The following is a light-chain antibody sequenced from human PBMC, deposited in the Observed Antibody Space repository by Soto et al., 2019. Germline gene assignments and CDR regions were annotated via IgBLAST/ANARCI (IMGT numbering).Light chain of an antibody. CDR2: AAS. V-gene: IGKV1D-12*01. CDR3: QQANSFPRT. J-gene: IGKJ5*01. Sequence: DLQMTQSPSSVSASVGDRVTITCRASQGISNWLAWYQQKPGEAPKLLIYAASSLQGGVSTRFSGSGSGTDFTLTISSLQPEDFATYYCQQANSFPRTFGQGTRLEIK. CDR1: QGISNW.